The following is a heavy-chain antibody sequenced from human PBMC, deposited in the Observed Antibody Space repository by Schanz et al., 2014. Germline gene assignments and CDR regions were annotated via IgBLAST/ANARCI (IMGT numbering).Heavy chain of an antibody. J-gene: IGHJ4*02. CDR2: IWYDGSNK. CDR3: AKDSVLVATGHDYFDY. CDR1: GFIFTSYS. Sequence: VQLVESGGGLIQPGGSLRLSCATSGFIFTSYSMHWVRQAPGKGLEWMAFIWYDGSNKIYADSVKGRFTISRDNSNNTLFLQMSSLRVEDTAIYYCAKDSVLVATGHDYFDYWGQGTLVTVSS. D-gene: IGHD2-21*01. V-gene: IGHV3-30*02.